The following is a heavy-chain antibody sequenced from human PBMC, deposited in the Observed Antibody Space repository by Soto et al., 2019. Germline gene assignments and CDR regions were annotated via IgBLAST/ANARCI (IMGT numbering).Heavy chain of an antibody. D-gene: IGHD6-19*01. CDR2: INPSGGST. Sequence: APVKVSCKASGNTFTSFYLHWVRQAPGQGLEWMGIINPSGGSTSYAQKFQGRVTMTRDTSTSTVYMELSSLRSEDTAVYYCAGQLIAVAGFDYWGQGTLVTVSS. CDR3: AGQLIAVAGFDY. V-gene: IGHV1-46*01. CDR1: GNTFTSFY. J-gene: IGHJ4*02.